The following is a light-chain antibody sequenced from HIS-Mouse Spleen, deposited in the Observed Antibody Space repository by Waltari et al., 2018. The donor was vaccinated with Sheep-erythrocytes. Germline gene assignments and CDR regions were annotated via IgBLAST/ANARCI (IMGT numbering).Light chain of an antibody. V-gene: IGLV2-8*01. Sequence: QSALTQPPSASGSPGPSVTISCTGTSSDVGGYNYFSWYQQPPGKAPKLMIYEVSKRPSGVPDRFSGSKSGNTASLTVSGLQAEDEADYYCSSYAGSNNWVFGGGTKLTVL. CDR2: EVS. CDR1: SSDVGGYNY. CDR3: SSYAGSNNWV. J-gene: IGLJ3*02.